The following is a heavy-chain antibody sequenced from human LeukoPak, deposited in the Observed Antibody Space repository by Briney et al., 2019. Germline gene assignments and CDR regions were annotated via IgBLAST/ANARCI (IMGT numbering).Heavy chain of an antibody. CDR1: GFTFSRFS. D-gene: IGHD3-22*01. CDR2: ISGSGGNT. J-gene: IGHJ4*02. Sequence: GGSLRLFCAASGFTFSRFSKSWVRHAPGKGLERVSAISGSGGNTSYIDSVKGRFTISRDNSKNQLDLQMNSLRAEDTAVYYCAKDGRRISMIGVVRRGHYFDYWGQGILVTVSS. CDR3: AKDGRRISMIGVVRRGHYFDY. V-gene: IGHV3-23*01.